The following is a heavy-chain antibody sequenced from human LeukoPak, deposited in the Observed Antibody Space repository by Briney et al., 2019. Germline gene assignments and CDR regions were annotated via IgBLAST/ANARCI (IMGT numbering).Heavy chain of an antibody. V-gene: IGHV3-30*02. Sequence: GGSLRLSCAASGFTFSSYGMHWVRQAPGKGLEWVAFIRYDGSNKYYADSVKGRFTISRDNSKNTLYLQMNSLRAEDTAVYYCAKDSNYDSSGSASYYYYYMDVWGKGTTVTISS. D-gene: IGHD3-22*01. J-gene: IGHJ6*03. CDR3: AKDSNYDSSGSASYYYYYMDV. CDR2: IRYDGSNK. CDR1: GFTFSSYG.